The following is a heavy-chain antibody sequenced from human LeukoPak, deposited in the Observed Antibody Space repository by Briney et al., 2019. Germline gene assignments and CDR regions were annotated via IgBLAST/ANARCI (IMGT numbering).Heavy chain of an antibody. CDR2: ISSSSSYI. CDR3: AREMATITGYFQH. CDR1: GFTFSSYS. Sequence: GGSLRLSSAASGFTFSSYSMNWVRQAPGKGLEWVSSISSSSSYIYYADSVKGRFTISRDNAKNSLYLQMNSLRAEDTAVYYCAREMATITGYFQHWGQGTLVTVSS. J-gene: IGHJ1*01. D-gene: IGHD5-24*01. V-gene: IGHV3-21*01.